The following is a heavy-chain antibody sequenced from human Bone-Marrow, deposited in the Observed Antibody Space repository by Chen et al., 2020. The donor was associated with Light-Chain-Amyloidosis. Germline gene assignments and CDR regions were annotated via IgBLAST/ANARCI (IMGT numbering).Heavy chain of an antibody. D-gene: IGHD3-9*01. CDR3: AKDISYDDILPGYPADAFDI. J-gene: IGHJ3*02. Sequence: RQAPGKGLEWVSTISGSGGSRYYGDSVKGRLTISRDNSKNALFLQMNSLRAEDTAVYYCAKDISYDDILPGYPADAFDIWGQGTMVTVSS. V-gene: IGHV3-23*01. CDR2: ISGSGGSR.